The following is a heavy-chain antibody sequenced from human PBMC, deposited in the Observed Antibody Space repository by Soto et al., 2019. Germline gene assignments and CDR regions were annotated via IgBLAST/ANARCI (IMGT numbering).Heavy chain of an antibody. Sequence: SVKVSCKASGGTFSSYTISWVRQAPGQGLEWMGRIIPILGIANYAQKFQGRVTITADKSTSTAYMELSSLRSEDTAVYYCARSLFHCSGGSCYFEPFDYWGQGTLVTVSS. D-gene: IGHD2-15*01. J-gene: IGHJ4*02. CDR1: GGTFSSYT. CDR3: ARSLFHCSGGSCYFEPFDY. V-gene: IGHV1-69*02. CDR2: IIPILGIA.